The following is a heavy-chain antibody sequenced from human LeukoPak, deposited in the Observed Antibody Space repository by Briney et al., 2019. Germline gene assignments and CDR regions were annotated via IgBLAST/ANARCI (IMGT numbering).Heavy chain of an antibody. CDR2: ISAYNGNT. Sequence: ASVKVSCKASGGTFSSYAISWVRQAPGQGLEWMGWISAYNGNTNYAQKLQGRVTMTTDTSTSTAYMELRSLRSDDTAVYYCARRYSTAAFDYWGQGTLVTVSS. J-gene: IGHJ4*02. CDR1: GGTFSSYA. V-gene: IGHV1-18*01. D-gene: IGHD1-1*01. CDR3: ARRYSTAAFDY.